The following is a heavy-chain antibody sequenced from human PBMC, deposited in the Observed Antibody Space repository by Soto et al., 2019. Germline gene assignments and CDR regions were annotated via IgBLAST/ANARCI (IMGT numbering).Heavy chain of an antibody. V-gene: IGHV3-23*01. CDR2: ISESGGDT. CDR1: GFTFTNYV. CDR3: AFPGIASTSMSGFDY. Sequence: EVQLLESGGGLVQPGGSLRLSCAASGFTFTNYVMSWVRQAPGKGLEWVSGISESGGDTYYADSVKGRFTISRDNSKNTLYLQMNSLRVEDTAMYYCAFPGIASTSMSGFDYWGQGTLVTVSS. D-gene: IGHD6-13*01. J-gene: IGHJ4*02.